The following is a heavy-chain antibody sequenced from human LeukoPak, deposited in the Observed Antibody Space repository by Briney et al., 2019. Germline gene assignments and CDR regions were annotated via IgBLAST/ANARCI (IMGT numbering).Heavy chain of an antibody. CDR1: GGSISSGDYY. CDR3: ARDAIIRMGGGGAFDY. J-gene: IGHJ4*02. V-gene: IGHV4-30-4*01. Sequence: SETLSLTCTVSGGSISSGDYYWSWIRQPPGKGLEWIGYIYYSGSTYYNPSLKSRVTISVDTSKDQFSLKLSSVTAADTAVYYCARDAIIRMGGGGAFDYWGQGTLVTVSS. D-gene: IGHD3-16*01. CDR2: IYYSGST.